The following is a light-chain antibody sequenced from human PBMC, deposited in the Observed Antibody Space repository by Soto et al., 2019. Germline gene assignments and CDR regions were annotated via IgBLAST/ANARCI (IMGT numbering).Light chain of an antibody. CDR2: EVT. CDR3: SSYAGGNVV. CDR1: SSDVGGYNF. Sequence: QSALTQPPSASGSPGQSVSISCAGTSSDVGGYNFVSWYQQHPGKAPKLMIYEVTKRPSGVPERFSGSKSGNTASLTVSGLQSEDEADYYCSSYAGGNVVFGGGIKLTVL. V-gene: IGLV2-8*01. J-gene: IGLJ2*01.